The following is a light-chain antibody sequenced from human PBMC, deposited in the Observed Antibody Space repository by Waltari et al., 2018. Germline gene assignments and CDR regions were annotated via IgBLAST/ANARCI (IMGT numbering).Light chain of an antibody. CDR2: EVI. J-gene: IGLJ1*01. CDR3: CSYAGSGTYV. Sequence: QSALTQPASVSGTPGQSITISCTGTNSDVGNYNLVSRYQHHPGEAPKLMICEVIKRPSGVSKRFSGSKSGNTASLTISGLQAEDEADYYCCSYAGSGTYVFGTGTKVTVL. CDR1: NSDVGNYNL. V-gene: IGLV2-23*02.